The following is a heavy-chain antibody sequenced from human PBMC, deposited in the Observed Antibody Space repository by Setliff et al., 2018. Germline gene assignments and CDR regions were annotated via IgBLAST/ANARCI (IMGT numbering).Heavy chain of an antibody. CDR2: IYYSGST. V-gene: IGHV4-59*05. J-gene: IGHJ6*03. CDR3: ARLGGSSGSVGFYYYYYYMDV. CDR1: GGSISSYY. Sequence: PSETLSLTCTVSGGSISSYYWSWIRQPPGKGLEWIGSIYYSGSTYYTPSLKSRVTISVDTSRNQFSLKLSSVTAADTAVYYCARLGGSSGSVGFYYYYYYMDVWGKGTTVTVSS. D-gene: IGHD3-16*01.